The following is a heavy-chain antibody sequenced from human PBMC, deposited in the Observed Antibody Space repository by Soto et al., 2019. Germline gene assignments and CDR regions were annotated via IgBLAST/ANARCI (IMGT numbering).Heavy chain of an antibody. J-gene: IGHJ4*02. V-gene: IGHV3-21*01. CDR1: GFTFSTYG. CDR3: ARDLPPPQVYSSGWHMDRAEAPDYFDY. D-gene: IGHD6-19*01. Sequence: PGGSLRLSCVASGFTFSTYGMNWVRQAPGKGLEWVSSISSSGSYIYYVDSVKGQFTISRDNAKNSLYLQMNSLRAEDTAVYYCARDLPPPQVYSSGWHMDRAEAPDYFDYWGQGTLVTSPQ. CDR2: ISSSGSYI.